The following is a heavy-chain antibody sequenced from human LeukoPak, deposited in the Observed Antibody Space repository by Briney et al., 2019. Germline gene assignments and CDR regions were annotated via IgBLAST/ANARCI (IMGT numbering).Heavy chain of an antibody. CDR2: IYPTDSDS. J-gene: IGHJ4*02. CDR3: ARQGGAAANTPFDY. D-gene: IGHD6-13*01. CDR1: GYSFTNYW. V-gene: IGHV5-51*01. Sequence: PGESLKISCQVSGYSFTNYWIGWVRQMPGKGLEWMGIIYPTDSDSRYSPSFQGQVTFSADKSMRTAYLQWSSLKASDTAMYYCARQGGAAANTPFDYWGQGTLVTVSS.